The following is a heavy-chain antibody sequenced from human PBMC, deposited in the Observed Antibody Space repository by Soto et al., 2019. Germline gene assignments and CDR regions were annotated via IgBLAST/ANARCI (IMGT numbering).Heavy chain of an antibody. J-gene: IGHJ4*02. V-gene: IGHV3-33*01. CDR2: IWYDGSNK. CDR1: GFTFSSYG. Sequence: GGSLRLSCAASGFTFSSYGMHWVRQAPGKGLEWVAVIWYDGSNKYYPDSVKGRFTISRDNSKNTRYLQMNSLRAEDTAVYYCARDYRHEGYGDYWGQGTLVTVSS. D-gene: IGHD5-12*01. CDR3: ARDYRHEGYGDY.